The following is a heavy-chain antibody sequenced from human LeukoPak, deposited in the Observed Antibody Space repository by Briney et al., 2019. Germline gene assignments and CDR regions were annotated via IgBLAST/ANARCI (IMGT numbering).Heavy chain of an antibody. V-gene: IGHV3-21*04. CDR3: AKEGYYGDYFDY. D-gene: IGHD4-17*01. CDR1: GFTFSSYS. Sequence: PGGSLRLSCAASGFTFSSYSMNWVRQAPGKGLEWVSSISSSSSYIYYADSVKGRFTISRDNAKNSLHLQMNSLRAEDTAVYYCAKEGYYGDYFDYWGQGTLVTVSS. J-gene: IGHJ4*02. CDR2: ISSSSSYI.